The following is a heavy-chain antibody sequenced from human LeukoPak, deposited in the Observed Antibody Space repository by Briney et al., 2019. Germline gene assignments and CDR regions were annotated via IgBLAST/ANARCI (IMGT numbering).Heavy chain of an antibody. CDR1: GFTFSYYG. V-gene: IGHV3-30*18. CDR2: ISDDGTTT. CDR3: AKDQGSGWFGGFDI. D-gene: IGHD6-19*01. Sequence: GRSLRLFCEASGFTFSYYGIHWVRQAPDKGLEGVAVISDDGTTTFYADSVKGRITISRDNSKNTLYLQMNSLTADDTAVYYCAKDQGSGWFGGFDIWGQGTMVTVSS. J-gene: IGHJ3*02.